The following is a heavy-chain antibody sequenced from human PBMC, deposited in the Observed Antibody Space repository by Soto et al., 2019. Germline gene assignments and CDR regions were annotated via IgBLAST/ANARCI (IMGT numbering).Heavy chain of an antibody. V-gene: IGHV1-8*01. CDR1: GYTFTNYD. J-gene: IGHJ6*01. Sequence: QVQLVQSGAEVKKPGASVKVSCKASGYTFTNYDINWVRQATRHGLEWMGWVNPNSGDVGYAQKFQGRVTMTRNTSITTAYMDLSSLRSEDTAVYYCARVRVSGKIFGATRHYYYGMDVW. CDR3: ARVRVSGKIFGATRHYYYGMDV. CDR2: VNPNSGDV. D-gene: IGHD3-3*01.